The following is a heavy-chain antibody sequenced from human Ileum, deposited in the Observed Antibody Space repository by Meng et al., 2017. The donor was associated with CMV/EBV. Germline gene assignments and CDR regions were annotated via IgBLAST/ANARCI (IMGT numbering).Heavy chain of an antibody. CDR1: GCTFSDAW. J-gene: IGHJ4*02. CDR2: FRRKSDGGTT. D-gene: IGHD3-22*01. V-gene: IGHV3-15*01. CDR3: TTDLPRSNGYSNDY. Sequence: GESLKISCAASGCTFSDAWMNWVRQAPGKGLEWVGLFRRKSDGGTTDYAAPVKGRFTMSRDDSKNMLYLQMNSLETEDTAVYYCTTDLPRSNGYSNDYWGQGTLVTVSS.